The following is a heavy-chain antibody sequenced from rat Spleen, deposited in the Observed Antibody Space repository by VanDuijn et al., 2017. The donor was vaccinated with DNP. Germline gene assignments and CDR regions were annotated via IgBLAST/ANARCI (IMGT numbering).Heavy chain of an antibody. J-gene: IGHJ1*01. D-gene: IGHD4-4*01. V-gene: IGHV5-19*01. CDR3: ARGSGTYYWYFDF. CDR1: GFTFSDYG. CDR2: ISPGAGST. Sequence: EVQLVDSGGGLVQPGRSLKLSCAASGFTFSDYGMHWIRQAPTKGPEWVASISPGAGSTYYRDSVKGRFTISRDNAKNTLYLQMNSLRSEDTATYYCARGSGTYYWYFDFWGPGTMVTVSS.